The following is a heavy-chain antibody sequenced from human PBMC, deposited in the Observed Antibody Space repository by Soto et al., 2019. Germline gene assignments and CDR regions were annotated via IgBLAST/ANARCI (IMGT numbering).Heavy chain of an antibody. D-gene: IGHD5-18*01. CDR3: ARDQAMAQFDY. CDR2: INAYNGNT. CDR1: GYTFTSYG. J-gene: IGHJ4*02. Sequence: ASVKVSCKTSGYTFTSYGISWVRQAPGQGLEWMGWINAYNGNTKYAQKLQGRVTMTTDTSTSTAYMELRSLRSDDTAVYYCARDQAMAQFDYWGQGTLVTVSS. V-gene: IGHV1-18*01.